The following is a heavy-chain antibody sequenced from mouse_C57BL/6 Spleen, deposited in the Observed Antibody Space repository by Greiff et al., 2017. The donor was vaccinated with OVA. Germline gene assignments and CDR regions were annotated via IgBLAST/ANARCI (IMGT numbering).Heavy chain of an antibody. CDR1: GFTFSNYW. CDR2: IRLKSDNYAT. D-gene: IGHD3-2*02. J-gene: IGHJ3*01. V-gene: IGHV6-3*01. CDR3: TGGAQATYAY. Sequence: EVKLQESGGGLVQPGGSMKLSCVASGFTFSNYWMNWVRQSPEKGLEWVAQIRLKSDNYATHYAESVKGRFTISRDDSKSSVYLQMNNLRAEDTGIYYCTGGAQATYAYWGQGTLVTVSA.